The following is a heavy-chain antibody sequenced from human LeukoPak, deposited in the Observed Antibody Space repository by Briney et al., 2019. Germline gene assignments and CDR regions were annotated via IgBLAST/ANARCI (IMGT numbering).Heavy chain of an antibody. D-gene: IGHD1-26*01. Sequence: GGSLRLSCAASGFTFSRYWIHWVRQAPGKGLEWVSRINPDGSTTTYADSVKGRFTISRDNAKNTVYLQMNSLRAEDTAVYYCARVGASPAIDSWGQGTLVTVSS. CDR3: ARVGASPAIDS. CDR2: INPDGSTT. CDR1: GFTFSRYW. J-gene: IGHJ4*02. V-gene: IGHV3-74*01.